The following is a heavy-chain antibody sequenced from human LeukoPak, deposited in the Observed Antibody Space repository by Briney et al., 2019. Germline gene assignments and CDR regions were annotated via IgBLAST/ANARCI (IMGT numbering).Heavy chain of an antibody. CDR1: GGSFSGYY. CDR3: ARGRTYYYDTSGYYPSIYYGMDV. V-gene: IGHV4-34*01. D-gene: IGHD3-22*01. Sequence: SETLSLTCAVSGGSFSGYYWYWIRQPPGKGLEWIGEINHSESTNYNPSLKSRATLSVDTSKNQFSLKLTSVTAADTAVYYCARGRTYYYDTSGYYPSIYYGMDVWGQGTTVIVSS. J-gene: IGHJ6*02. CDR2: INHSEST.